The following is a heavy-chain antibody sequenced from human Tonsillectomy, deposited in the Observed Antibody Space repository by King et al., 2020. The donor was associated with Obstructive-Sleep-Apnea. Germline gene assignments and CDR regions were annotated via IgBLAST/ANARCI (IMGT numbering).Heavy chain of an antibody. Sequence: VQLVESGGGLVQPGGSLRLSCAASGFTFRTYSMNWVRQAPGKGLEWVSYISGSSNTIYYADSVKGRFTISRDNAQNSLYLQMNSLRAEDTAVYYCARGAIVATVGGFDYWGPGTLVTVSS. CDR3: ARGAIVATVGGFDY. CDR2: ISGSSNTI. CDR1: GFTFRTYS. J-gene: IGHJ4*02. V-gene: IGHV3-48*04. D-gene: IGHD5-12*01.